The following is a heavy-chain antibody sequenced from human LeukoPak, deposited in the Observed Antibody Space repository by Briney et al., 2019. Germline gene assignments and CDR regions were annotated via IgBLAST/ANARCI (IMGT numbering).Heavy chain of an antibody. Sequence: RPGGSLRLSCETAGFTFSSYVMHWVRRTPGKGLVWVSRISHDGIISYADSVKGRFTISRDNAKNTLILQMNSLRAEDTAVYYCARIKGGSCLFYWGQGTLVTVSS. CDR1: GFTFSSYV. D-gene: IGHD2-15*01. V-gene: IGHV3-74*01. CDR3: ARIKGGSCLFY. J-gene: IGHJ4*02. CDR2: ISHDGII.